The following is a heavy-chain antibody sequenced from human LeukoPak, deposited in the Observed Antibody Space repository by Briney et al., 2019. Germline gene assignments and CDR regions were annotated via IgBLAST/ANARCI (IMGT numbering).Heavy chain of an antibody. CDR1: GFTFSSYA. J-gene: IGHJ6*02. Sequence: GSLRLSCAASGFTFSSYAMSWVRQAPGKGLEWVSSISGSGGSTSYADSVKGRVTISRDNSKSTLFLQMNSLRVEDPGVYYCAREWAATIGYYGMDVWGQGTTVTVSS. CDR3: AREWAATIGYYGMDV. V-gene: IGHV3-23*01. D-gene: IGHD1-7*01. CDR2: ISGSGGST.